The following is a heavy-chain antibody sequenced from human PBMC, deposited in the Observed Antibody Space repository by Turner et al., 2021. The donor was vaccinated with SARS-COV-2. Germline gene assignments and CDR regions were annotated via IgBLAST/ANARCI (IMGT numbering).Heavy chain of an antibody. J-gene: IGHJ4*02. D-gene: IGHD2-2*01. CDR3: ARDREDCSSTSCYEAD. CDR1: GFTFSNYA. Sequence: QVQLVESGGGVVQPGRSLRPSCAASGFTFSNYAMHWVRQAPGKGLEWVAVISDDGSNKYYAESVKGRFTISRENSKNTLYLQMNSLRAEDTAVYYCARDREDCSSTSCYEADWGQGTLVTVSS. CDR2: ISDDGSNK. V-gene: IGHV3-30-3*01.